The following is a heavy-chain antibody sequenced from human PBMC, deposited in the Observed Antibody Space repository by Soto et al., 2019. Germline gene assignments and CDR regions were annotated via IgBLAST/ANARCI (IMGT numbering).Heavy chain of an antibody. J-gene: IGHJ4*02. D-gene: IGHD4-17*01. CDR3: ARTTVTTTPFDY. V-gene: IGHV4-59*01. Sequence: SETLSLTCTVSGGSISSYYWSWIRQPPGKGLEWIGYIYYSGSTNYNPSLKSRVTISVDTSKNQFSLKLSSVTAADTAVYYCARTTVTTTPFDYWGQGTLVTVPQ. CDR2: IYYSGST. CDR1: GGSISSYY.